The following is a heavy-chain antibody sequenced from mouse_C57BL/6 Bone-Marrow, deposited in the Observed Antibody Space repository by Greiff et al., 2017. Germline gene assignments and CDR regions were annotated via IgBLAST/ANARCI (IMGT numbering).Heavy chain of an antibody. CDR3: ARSREDAMDY. CDR1: GYTFTNYW. Sequence: VQLQQSGAELVRPGTSVKMSCKASGYTFTNYWIGWAQQRPGHGLEWIGDIYPGGGYTNYNEKFKGQATLTAAKSTRTAYLQFSRLTSEASAIYYCARSREDAMDYGGQGTSVTVSS. CDR2: IYPGGGYT. V-gene: IGHV1-63*01. J-gene: IGHJ4*01.